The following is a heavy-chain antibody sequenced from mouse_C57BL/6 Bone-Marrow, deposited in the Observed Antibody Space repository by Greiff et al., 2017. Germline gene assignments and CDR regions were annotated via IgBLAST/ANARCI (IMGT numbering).Heavy chain of an antibody. CDR3: TRYPSYYYGSSSWFAY. J-gene: IGHJ3*01. CDR1: GYTFTDYE. D-gene: IGHD1-1*01. Sequence: VKLMESGAELVRPGASVTLSCKASGYTFTDYEMHWVKQTPVHGLEWIGAIDPETGGTAYNQKFKGKAILTADKSSSTAYMELRSLTSEDSAVYYCTRYPSYYYGSSSWFAYWGQGTLVTVSA. CDR2: IDPETGGT. V-gene: IGHV1-15*01.